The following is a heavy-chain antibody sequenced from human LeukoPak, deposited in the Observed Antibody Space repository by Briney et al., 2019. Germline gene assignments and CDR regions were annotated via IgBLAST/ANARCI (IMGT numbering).Heavy chain of an antibody. Sequence: GGSLRLSCAASGFIFISYGINWVRQAPGKGLEWVSSISAGGTYIFYADSVKGRFTISRDNAKNSLYLQMNSLRAGDTAVYYCAREDYSNAFDYWGQGTLVTVSS. CDR1: GFIFISYG. CDR2: ISAGGTYI. CDR3: AREDYSNAFDY. V-gene: IGHV3-21*01. D-gene: IGHD4-11*01. J-gene: IGHJ4*02.